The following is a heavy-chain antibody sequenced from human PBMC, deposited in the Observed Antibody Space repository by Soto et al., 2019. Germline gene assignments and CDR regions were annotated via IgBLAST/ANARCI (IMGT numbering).Heavy chain of an antibody. V-gene: IGHV1-69*08. CDR2: IIPILGIA. D-gene: IGHD6-13*01. J-gene: IGHJ4*02. Sequence: QVQLVQSGAEVKKPGSSVKVSCKASGGTFSSYTISWVRQAPGQGLEWMGRIIPILGIANYAQKFQGRVTITADKSTSTAYMELSSLRSEDTAVYYCARDLGSIAAAGRTFDYWGQGTLVTVSS. CDR3: ARDLGSIAAAGRTFDY. CDR1: GGTFSSYT.